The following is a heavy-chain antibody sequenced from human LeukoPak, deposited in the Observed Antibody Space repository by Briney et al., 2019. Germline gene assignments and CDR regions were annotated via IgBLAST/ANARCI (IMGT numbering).Heavy chain of an antibody. CDR1: GFTFSSYA. CDR3: ARSDPTFFDY. J-gene: IGHJ4*02. CDR2: TSGSGGGT. V-gene: IGHV3-23*01. Sequence: PGGSLRLSCAASGFTFSSYAMNWVRQAPGKGLEWVSATSGSGGGTYYAGSLKGRFTISRDNSKNTLYLQMNSLRAEDTAVYYCARSDPTFFDYWGQGTLVTVSS.